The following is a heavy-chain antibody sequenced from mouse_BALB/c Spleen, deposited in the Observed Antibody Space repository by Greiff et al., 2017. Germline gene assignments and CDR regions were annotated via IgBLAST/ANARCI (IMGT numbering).Heavy chain of an antibody. J-gene: IGHJ4*01. D-gene: IGHD2-4*01. V-gene: IGHV1-77*01. Sequence: QVQLQQSGPELVKPGASVKMSCKASGYTFTDYVISWVKQRTGQGLEWIGEIYPGSGSTYYNEKFKGKATLTADKSSNTAYMQLSSLTSEDSAVYFCAREGIYDDSYYAMDYWGQGTSVTVSS. CDR2: IYPGSGST. CDR3: AREGIYDDSYYAMDY. CDR1: GYTFTDYV.